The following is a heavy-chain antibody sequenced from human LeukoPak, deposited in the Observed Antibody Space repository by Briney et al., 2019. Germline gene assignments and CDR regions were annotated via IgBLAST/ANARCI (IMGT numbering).Heavy chain of an antibody. V-gene: IGHV3-7*01. J-gene: IGHJ4*02. CDR2: IKQDGSEK. D-gene: IGHD2-2*01. CDR1: GFTFSSYW. Sequence: GGSLRLSCAASGFTFSSYWMSWVRQAPGKGLEWVANIKQDGSEKYYVDSVKGRFTISRDNAKNSLYLQMNSLRAEDTAVYYCARDRVGYQLLKLFDCWGQGTLVTVSS. CDR3: ARDRVGYQLLKLFDC.